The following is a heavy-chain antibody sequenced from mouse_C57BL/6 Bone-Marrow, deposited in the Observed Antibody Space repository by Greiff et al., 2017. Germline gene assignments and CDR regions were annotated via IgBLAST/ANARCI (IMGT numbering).Heavy chain of an antibody. V-gene: IGHV5-12*01. CDR1: GFTFSDYY. J-gene: IGHJ4*01. CDR3: ARHKNGSSYDAMDY. Sequence: EVHLVESGGGLVQPGGSLKLSCAASGFTFSDYYMYWVRQTPEKRLEWVAYISNGGGSTYYPDTVKGRFTISRDNAKNPLYLQMSRLKSEDTAMYYCARHKNGSSYDAMDYWGQGTSVTVSS. CDR2: ISNGGGST. D-gene: IGHD1-1*01.